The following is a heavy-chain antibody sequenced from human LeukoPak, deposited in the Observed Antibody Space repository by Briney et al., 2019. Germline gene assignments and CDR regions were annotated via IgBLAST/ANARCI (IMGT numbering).Heavy chain of an antibody. CDR2: ISSSNSYI. V-gene: IGHV3-21*01. Sequence: GGSLRLSCVASGFTFSSYSMNWVRQAPGKGLEWVSSISSSNSYIYYADSVKGRFTISRDNAKNSLYLQMNSLRAEDTAVYYCARGTDSSGYYSDCWGQGTLVTVSS. J-gene: IGHJ4*02. D-gene: IGHD3-22*01. CDR3: ARGTDSSGYYSDC. CDR1: GFTFSSYS.